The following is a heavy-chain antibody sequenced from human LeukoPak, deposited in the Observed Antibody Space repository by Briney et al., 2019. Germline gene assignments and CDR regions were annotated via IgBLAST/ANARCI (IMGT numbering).Heavy chain of an antibody. V-gene: IGHV1-69*13. Sequence: SVKVSCKASGGTFSSYAISWVRQAPGQGLEWMGGIIPIFGTANYAQKFQGRVTITADESTSTAYMELSSLRSEDTAVYYCARYALGTVTTTWGYLFDYWGQGTLVTVSS. J-gene: IGHJ4*02. CDR3: ARYALGTVTTTWGYLFDY. D-gene: IGHD4-17*01. CDR2: IIPIFGTA. CDR1: GGTFSSYA.